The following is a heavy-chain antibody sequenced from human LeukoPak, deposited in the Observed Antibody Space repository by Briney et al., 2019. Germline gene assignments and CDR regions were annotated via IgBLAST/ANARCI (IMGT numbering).Heavy chain of an antibody. CDR1: GFTFGTYA. V-gene: IGHV3-48*02. D-gene: IGHD6-19*01. Sequence: GGSLTLSCAASGFTFGTYAMNWVRQAPGKGLEWVSYISSSSSTIYFPDSVKGRFTISRDNAKNSLYLQMNGLRDEDTAVYYCAIDAGSGYFAYWGPGTLVSVSS. CDR3: AIDAGSGYFAY. CDR2: ISSSSSTI. J-gene: IGHJ4*02.